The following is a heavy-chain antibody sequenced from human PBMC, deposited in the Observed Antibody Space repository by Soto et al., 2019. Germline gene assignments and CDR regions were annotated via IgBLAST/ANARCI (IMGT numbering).Heavy chain of an antibody. D-gene: IGHD3-3*01. Sequence: SETLSLTCTVSVGSITNYDWSWIRQPPGKRLEYIGYMYYSGNTYYNPSLKSRVTISGDASKNQFPLKLRSVTAADTAVYYYVGRLSEWGRIDFWGQGTLATVSS. CDR2: MYYSGNT. CDR3: VGRLSEWGRIDF. V-gene: IGHV4-59*01. J-gene: IGHJ4*02. CDR1: VGSITNYD.